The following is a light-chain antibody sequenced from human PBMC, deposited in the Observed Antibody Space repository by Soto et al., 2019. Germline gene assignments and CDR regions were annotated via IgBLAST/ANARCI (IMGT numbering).Light chain of an antibody. V-gene: IGLV3-21*02. CDR2: DDS. CDR3: QVWGTSTDLV. J-gene: IGLJ3*02. CDR1: NIESKS. Sequence: SYELTQPPSVSVAPGQTARITCGGNNIESKSVHWYQQRPGQAPVLVVHDDSDRPSGIPERISGSNSGNTATLTVSRVEAGDEADYYCQVWGTSTDLVFGGGTKVTVL.